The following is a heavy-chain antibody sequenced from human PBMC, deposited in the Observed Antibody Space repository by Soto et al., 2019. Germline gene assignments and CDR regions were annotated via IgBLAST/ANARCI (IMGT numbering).Heavy chain of an antibody. D-gene: IGHD3-22*01. Sequence: SETLSLTCSVSGGSISGYYWSWIRQSAGKGLEWIGRIYSSGSSNYNPSLKSRVTMSVDTSKNQISLKVSSVSAADTAVYYCVRDGSYDNQAYRNDYYGMDVWGQGTTVTVS. CDR3: VRDGSYDNQAYRNDYYGMDV. CDR1: GGSISGYY. J-gene: IGHJ6*02. V-gene: IGHV4-4*07. CDR2: IYSSGSS.